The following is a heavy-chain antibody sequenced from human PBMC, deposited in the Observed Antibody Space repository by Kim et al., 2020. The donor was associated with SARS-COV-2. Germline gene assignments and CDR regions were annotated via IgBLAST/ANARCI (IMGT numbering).Heavy chain of an antibody. V-gene: IGHV3-33*05. Sequence: GGSLRLSCAASGFTFSSYGMHWVRQAPGKGLEWVAVISYDGSNKYYADSVKGRFTISRDNSKNTLYLQMNSLRAEDTAVYYCARDSRPNCSSTSCYPWFDPWGQGTLVTVSS. D-gene: IGHD2-2*01. CDR2: ISYDGSNK. CDR1: GFTFSSYG. J-gene: IGHJ5*02. CDR3: ARDSRPNCSSTSCYPWFDP.